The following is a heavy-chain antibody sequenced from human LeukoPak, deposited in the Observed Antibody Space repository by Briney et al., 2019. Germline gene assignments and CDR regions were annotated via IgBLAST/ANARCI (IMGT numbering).Heavy chain of an antibody. V-gene: IGHV4-59*08. Sequence: SETLSLSCTVSGGSMNYYYWSWIRQPPGQGLEWIGYIYYRGTTNYLPSLKDRVDISIDTSKNQFSLRLYSVTAADTAAYFCARLARFEELSPRYYFDNWGLGTLVTVSS. CDR1: GGSMNYYY. CDR2: IYYRGTT. D-gene: IGHD3-16*02. J-gene: IGHJ4*02. CDR3: ARLARFEELSPRYYFDN.